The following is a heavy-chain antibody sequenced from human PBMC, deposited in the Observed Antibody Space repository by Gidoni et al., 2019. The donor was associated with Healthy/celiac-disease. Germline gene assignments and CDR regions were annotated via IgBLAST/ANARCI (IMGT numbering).Heavy chain of an antibody. J-gene: IGHJ4*02. D-gene: IGHD6-19*01. V-gene: IGHV3-23*01. Sequence: EVQLLESGGGLVQPGGSLRLSCAASGFPFSSYAMSWVRQAPGKGLEWVSAMSGSGGSTYYADSVKGRFTISRDNSKNTLYLQMNSLRAEDTAVYYCAKDRRSSGYYDYWGQGTLVTVSS. CDR2: MSGSGGST. CDR3: AKDRRSSGYYDY. CDR1: GFPFSSYA.